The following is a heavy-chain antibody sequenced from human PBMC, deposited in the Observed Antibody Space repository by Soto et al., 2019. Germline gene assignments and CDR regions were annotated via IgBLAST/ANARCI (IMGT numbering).Heavy chain of an antibody. D-gene: IGHD2-15*01. CDR1: GFIFSDHY. CDR3: TSAVSATRPSGLDV. J-gene: IGHJ6*02. CDR2: SKNKANSYTT. V-gene: IGHV3-72*01. Sequence: EVQLVASGGGLVQPGGSLRLSCAASGFIFSDHYMDWVRQAPGKGLEWLGRSKNKANSYTTDYAASVKGRFTVSRDDSKNSLYLQMNSLKTEDTAVYYCTSAVSATRPSGLDVWGQGTTVTVSS.